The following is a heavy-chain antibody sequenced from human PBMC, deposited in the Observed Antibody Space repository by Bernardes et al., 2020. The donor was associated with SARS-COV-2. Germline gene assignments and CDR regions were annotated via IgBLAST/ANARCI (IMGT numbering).Heavy chain of an antibody. Sequence: GGSLRLSLAASGFPFISFAMSWVLQAPGKGLAWVSVISGSGGRTNYADSVMGRFTISRDNSKNTLFLQMTRLRAEDTAVYYCAKPGTDYWGQGTLVT. D-gene: IGHD1-1*01. J-gene: IGHJ4*02. CDR1: GFPFISFA. CDR3: AKPGTDY. V-gene: IGHV3-23*01. CDR2: ISGSGGRT.